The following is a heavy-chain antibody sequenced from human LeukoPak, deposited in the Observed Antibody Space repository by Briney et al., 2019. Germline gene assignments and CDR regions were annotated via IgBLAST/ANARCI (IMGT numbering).Heavy chain of an antibody. CDR2: ISSSGGST. CDR3: AKISSSWDYFDY. CDR1: GFTFSSYA. D-gene: IGHD6-13*01. V-gene: IGHV3-23*01. J-gene: IGHJ4*02. Sequence: GGSLRLSCAASGFTFSSYAMSWVRQAPGKGLEWVSPISSSGGSTYYADSVKGRFTISRDNSKNTLYLQMNSLRAEGTAVYYCAKISSSWDYFDYWGQGTLVTVSS.